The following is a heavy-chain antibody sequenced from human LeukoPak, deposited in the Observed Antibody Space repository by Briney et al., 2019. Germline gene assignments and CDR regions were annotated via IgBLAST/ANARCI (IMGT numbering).Heavy chain of an antibody. Sequence: NSGGSLRLSCAASGFTFSSYSMNWVRQAPGKGLEWVSSISSSSSYIYYADSVKGRFTISRDNDKNSLYLQMNSLRAEDTAVYYCARDFWSGFDYWGQGTLVTVSS. CDR2: ISSSSSYI. CDR3: ARDFWSGFDY. CDR1: GFTFSSYS. V-gene: IGHV3-21*01. D-gene: IGHD3-3*01. J-gene: IGHJ4*02.